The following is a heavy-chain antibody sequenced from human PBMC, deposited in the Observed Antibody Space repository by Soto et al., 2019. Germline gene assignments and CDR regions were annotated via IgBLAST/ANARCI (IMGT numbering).Heavy chain of an antibody. CDR2: IYYSGTT. CDR1: GGSISSGGYY. V-gene: IGHV4-61*08. Sequence: SETLSLTCTVSGGSISSGGYYWSWIRQSPGKGLEWIGYIYYSGTTNYNPSLKSRVTISVDTSKNQFSLKLSSVTAADTAVYYCARAGYNYVLDYWGQGTLVTVSS. J-gene: IGHJ4*02. CDR3: ARAGYNYVLDY. D-gene: IGHD5-18*01.